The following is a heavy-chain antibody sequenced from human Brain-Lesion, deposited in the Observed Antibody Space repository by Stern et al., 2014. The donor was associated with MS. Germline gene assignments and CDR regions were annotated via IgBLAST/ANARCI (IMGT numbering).Heavy chain of an antibody. CDR1: GDSISSGGFC. Sequence: QVQLQESGSGLVKPSQTLSLTCTVSGDSISSGGFCWSWIRQPPGQGLEWIAYVYFGGHTFYGPHPQSRVTLSVARTTNQFYLTLTSVTAADTAVYYCARGDYNILTGFYGENNWFDPWGQGILVTVSS. CDR2: VYFGGHT. J-gene: IGHJ5*02. V-gene: IGHV4-30-2*01. CDR3: ARGDYNILTGFYGENNWFDP. D-gene: IGHD3-9*01.